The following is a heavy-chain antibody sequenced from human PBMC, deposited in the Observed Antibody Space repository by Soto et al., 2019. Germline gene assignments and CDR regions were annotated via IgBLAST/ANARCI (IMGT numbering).Heavy chain of an antibody. D-gene: IGHD3-16*01. V-gene: IGHV1-69*13. CDR3: ARAQVMITFGGVLGY. Sequence: SVKVSCEASGGTFSSYAISWVRQAPGQGLEWMGGIIPIFGTANYAQKFQGRVTITADESTSTAYMELSSLRSEDTAVYYCARAQVMITFGGVLGYWGQGTLVTVSS. CDR1: GGTFSSYA. J-gene: IGHJ4*02. CDR2: IIPIFGTA.